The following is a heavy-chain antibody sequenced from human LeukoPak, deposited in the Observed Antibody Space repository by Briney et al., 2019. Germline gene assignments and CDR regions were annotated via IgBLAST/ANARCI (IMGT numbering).Heavy chain of an antibody. CDR1: GFNFSNYG. CDR2: IWYDGNTK. D-gene: IGHD3-10*01. J-gene: IGHJ4*02. Sequence: PGGSRRLSCAASGFNFSNYGMHWVRQVPGTGLEWVAVIWYDGNTKYYANYVKGRFTVSRDNSKNTLYLQMNILRPEDTAIYYCARDSGFGELVTYYFDYWGQGTLVTVSS. V-gene: IGHV3-33*01. CDR3: ARDSGFGELVTYYFDY.